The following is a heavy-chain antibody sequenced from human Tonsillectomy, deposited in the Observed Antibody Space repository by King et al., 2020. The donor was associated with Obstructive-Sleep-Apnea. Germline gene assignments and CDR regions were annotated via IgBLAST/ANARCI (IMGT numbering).Heavy chain of an antibody. CDR1: GFTVSSNY. Sequence: VQLVESGGGLVQPGGSLRLSCAASGFTVSSNYMSWVRQAPGKGLEWVSVIYSGGSTYYADSVKGRFTISRDNSKNTLYLQMNSLRAEDTAVYYCARDWGGGAVAGLEPFDYWGQGTLVTVSS. J-gene: IGHJ4*02. CDR3: ARDWGGGAVAGLEPFDY. CDR2: IYSGGST. D-gene: IGHD6-19*01. V-gene: IGHV3-66*01.